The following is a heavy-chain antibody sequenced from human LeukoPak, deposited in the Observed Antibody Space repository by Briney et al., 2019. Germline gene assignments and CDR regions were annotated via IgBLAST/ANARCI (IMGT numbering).Heavy chain of an antibody. D-gene: IGHD3-10*01. Sequence: SETLSLTCTVSGGSISDYYWSWIRQPPGKGLEWIGYIYYSGSTNYNPSLKSRVTISVDTSKNQFSLKLSSVTAADTAVYYCAREAQAGNFDYWGQGTLVTVSS. V-gene: IGHV4-59*01. CDR3: AREAQAGNFDY. CDR2: IYYSGST. J-gene: IGHJ4*02. CDR1: GGSISDYY.